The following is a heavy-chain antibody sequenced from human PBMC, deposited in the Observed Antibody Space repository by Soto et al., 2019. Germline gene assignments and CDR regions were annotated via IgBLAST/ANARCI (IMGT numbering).Heavy chain of an antibody. D-gene: IGHD6-19*01. Sequence: ASVKVSCKASGYTFTSYGISWVRQAPGQGLEWMGWISGYNGNTNYVQKLQGRVTMTTDTSTSTAYMELRSLRSDDTAVYYCARQDSSGWEGGFDYWGQGTLVTVSS. V-gene: IGHV1-18*04. CDR3: ARQDSSGWEGGFDY. CDR2: ISGYNGNT. J-gene: IGHJ4*02. CDR1: GYTFTSYG.